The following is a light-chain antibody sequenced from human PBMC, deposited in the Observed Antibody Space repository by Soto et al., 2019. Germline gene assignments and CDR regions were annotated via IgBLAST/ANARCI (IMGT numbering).Light chain of an antibody. J-gene: IGKJ3*01. CDR3: QQYGSSPAIT. Sequence: EVVLTQSPGTLSLSPGERATLSCRASQSDSNNYLSWYQQKPGQAPRLLIYGASSRATGIPDRFSGSGSGTDFTLTISRLEPEDFAVYYCQQYGSSPAITFGPGTKVDIK. CDR1: QSDSNNY. V-gene: IGKV3-20*01. CDR2: GAS.